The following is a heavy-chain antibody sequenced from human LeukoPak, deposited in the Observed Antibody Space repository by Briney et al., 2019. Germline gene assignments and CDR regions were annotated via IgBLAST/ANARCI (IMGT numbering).Heavy chain of an antibody. D-gene: IGHD3-9*01. Sequence: GGSLRLSCAASGFTFNDYGMSWVRQAPGKGLEWVSGINWNGGRTGYADSMKGRFTISRDNAKNSLYLQMNSLRAEDTALYHCARYKSHYDILTGYYNEYYFDYWGQGTLVTVSS. J-gene: IGHJ4*02. V-gene: IGHV3-20*01. CDR2: INWNGGRT. CDR3: ARYKSHYDILTGYYNEYYFDY. CDR1: GFTFNDYG.